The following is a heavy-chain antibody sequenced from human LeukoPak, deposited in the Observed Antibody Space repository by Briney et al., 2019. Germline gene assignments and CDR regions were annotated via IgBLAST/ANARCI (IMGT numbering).Heavy chain of an antibody. V-gene: IGHV3-21*01. D-gene: IGHD6-13*01. CDR2: ISSSSSYI. CDR1: GFTFSSYS. Sequence: PGGSLRLSCAASGFTFSSYSMNWVRQAPGKGLEWVSSISSSSSYIYYADSVKGRFTISRDNAKNSLYLQMNSLRAEDTAVYYCARGLEQLDEPFDYWGQGTLVTVSS. J-gene: IGHJ4*02. CDR3: ARGLEQLDEPFDY.